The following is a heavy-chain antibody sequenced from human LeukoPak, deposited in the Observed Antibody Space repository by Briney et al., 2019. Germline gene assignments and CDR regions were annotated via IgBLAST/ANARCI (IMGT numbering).Heavy chain of an antibody. CDR1: GFTFSSYA. CDR3: AEPPKDYGDYPDY. D-gene: IGHD4-17*01. Sequence: PGGSLRLSXAASGFTFSSYAMSWVRQAPGKGLEWVSAISGSGGSTYYADSVKGRFTISRDNSKNTLYLQMNSLRAEDTAVYYCAEPPKDYGDYPDYWGQRTLVTVSS. CDR2: ISGSGGST. V-gene: IGHV3-23*01. J-gene: IGHJ4*02.